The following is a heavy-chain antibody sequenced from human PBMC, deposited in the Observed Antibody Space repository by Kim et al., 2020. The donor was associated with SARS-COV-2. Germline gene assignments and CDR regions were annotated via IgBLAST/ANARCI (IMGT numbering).Heavy chain of an antibody. J-gene: IGHJ4*02. CDR1: GFTFSSYG. Sequence: GGSLRLSCAASGFTFSSYGMHWVRQASGKGLEWVAVVSDDGSEKYYADSVKGRFTISKDSSKDTLYLQMNGLTPEDTAVYYCARRPLLDYWGQGTLVTVSS. CDR3: ARRPLLDY. V-gene: IGHV3-30*03. CDR2: VSDDGSEK.